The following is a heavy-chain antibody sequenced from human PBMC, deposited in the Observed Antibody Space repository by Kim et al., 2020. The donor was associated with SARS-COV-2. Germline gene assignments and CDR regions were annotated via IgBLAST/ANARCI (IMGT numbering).Heavy chain of an antibody. CDR1: GFTFSSYA. V-gene: IGHV3-30-3*01. CDR2: ISYDGSNK. D-gene: IGHD6-19*01. Sequence: GGSLRLSCAASGFTFSSYAMHWVRQAPGKGLEWVAVISYDGSNKYYADSVKGRFTISRDNSKNTLYLQMNSLRAEDTAVYYCARSLEIAVAGTGYYYGMDVWGQGTTVTVSS. CDR3: ARSLEIAVAGTGYYYGMDV. J-gene: IGHJ6*02.